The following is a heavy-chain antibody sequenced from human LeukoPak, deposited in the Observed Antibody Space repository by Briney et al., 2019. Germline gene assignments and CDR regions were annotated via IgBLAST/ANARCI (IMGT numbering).Heavy chain of an antibody. CDR2: ISISSSYI. D-gene: IGHD6-13*01. V-gene: IGHV3-21*01. J-gene: IGHJ4*02. CDR1: GFTLSTYT. CDR3: AREFLGSWYWDS. Sequence: GGSLRLSCAASGFTLSTYTMNWVRQAPGKGLEWVSSISISSSYIYYADSVKGRFTISRDDTKNSLYLQMNSLRAADTAVYLCAREFLGSWYWDSWGQGTLVTVSS.